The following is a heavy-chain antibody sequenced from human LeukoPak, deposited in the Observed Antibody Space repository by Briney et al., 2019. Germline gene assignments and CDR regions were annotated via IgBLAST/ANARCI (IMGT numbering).Heavy chain of an antibody. V-gene: IGHV3-23*01. Sequence: GGSLRLSCAASGFTFSSYAMSWVRQAPGKGLEWVSAISGSGGSTYYADSVKGRFTISRDNSKNTLYLQMNSLRAGDTAVYYCGKDRGYSSWPIDWFDPWGQGTLVTVSS. CDR1: GFTFSSYA. D-gene: IGHD6-13*01. J-gene: IGHJ5*02. CDR2: ISGSGGST. CDR3: GKDRGYSSWPIDWFDP.